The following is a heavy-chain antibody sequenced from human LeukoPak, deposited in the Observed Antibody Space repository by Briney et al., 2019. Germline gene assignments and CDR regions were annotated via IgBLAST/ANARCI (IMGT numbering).Heavy chain of an antibody. J-gene: IGHJ4*02. D-gene: IGHD5-24*01. Sequence: GGSLRLSCVASGFPFSSYWMTWVRQAPGKGLEWVANIKQDGSKKSYVDSVKGRFTISRDNAENSLYLQMNSLRAEDTAIYYCTRVGYIDEGIDYWGQGTLVTVSS. CDR1: GFPFSSYW. CDR2: IKQDGSKK. V-gene: IGHV3-7*04. CDR3: TRVGYIDEGIDY.